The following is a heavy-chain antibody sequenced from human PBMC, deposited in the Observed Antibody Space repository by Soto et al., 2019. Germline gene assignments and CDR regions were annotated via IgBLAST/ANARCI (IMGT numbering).Heavy chain of an antibody. CDR1: GFTFSSYS. CDR3: ARDPPGGSVAGTPYYYGMDV. Sequence: GGSLRLSCAASGFTFSSYSMNWVRQAPGKGLEWVSSISSSSSYIYYADSVKGRFTISRDNAKNSLYLQMNSLRAEDTAVYYCARDPPGGSVAGTPYYYGMDVWGQGTTVTVS. V-gene: IGHV3-21*01. CDR2: ISSSSSYI. D-gene: IGHD6-19*01. J-gene: IGHJ6*02.